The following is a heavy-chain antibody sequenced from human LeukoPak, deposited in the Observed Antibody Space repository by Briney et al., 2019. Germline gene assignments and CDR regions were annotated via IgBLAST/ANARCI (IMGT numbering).Heavy chain of an antibody. J-gene: IGHJ4*02. CDR2: INPTSGGT. V-gene: IGHV1-2*02. D-gene: IGHD3-3*01. CDR3: ARLAVFPL. CDR1: GYTFIDYY. Sequence: GASVEVSCKASGYTFIDYYIYWMRQAPGQGLEWMGWINPTSGGTNYAQKFQGRVTMTRDTSISTAYMELSGLRSDDTAVYYCARLAVFPLWGQGTLVTVSS.